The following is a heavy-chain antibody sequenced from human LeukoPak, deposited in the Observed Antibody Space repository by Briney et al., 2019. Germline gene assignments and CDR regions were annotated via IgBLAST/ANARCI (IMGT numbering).Heavy chain of an antibody. CDR2: LYYTGST. D-gene: IGHD6-19*01. CDR1: GGSISSYY. V-gene: IGHV4-59*08. J-gene: IGHJ4*02. CDR3: ARRGSSGWYFDY. Sequence: SETLSLTCTVSGGSISSYYWSWIRQPPGKGLKWIGYLYYTGSTNYNPSLKSRATISVDTSKNQFSLKLNSMTAADTAVYYCARRGSSGWYFDYWGQGTLVTVSS.